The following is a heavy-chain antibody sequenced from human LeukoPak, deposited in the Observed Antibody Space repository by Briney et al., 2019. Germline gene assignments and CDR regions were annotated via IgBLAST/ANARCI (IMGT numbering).Heavy chain of an antibody. Sequence: GGSLRLSCAASGFTFSSYSMNWVRQAPGKGLEWVSSISSSSSYIYYADPVKGRFTISRDDAKNSLYLQMNSLRAEDTAVYYCAELGITMIGGVWGKGTTVTISS. D-gene: IGHD3-10*02. CDR1: GFTFSSYS. V-gene: IGHV3-21*01. CDR2: ISSSSSYI. J-gene: IGHJ6*04. CDR3: AELGITMIGGV.